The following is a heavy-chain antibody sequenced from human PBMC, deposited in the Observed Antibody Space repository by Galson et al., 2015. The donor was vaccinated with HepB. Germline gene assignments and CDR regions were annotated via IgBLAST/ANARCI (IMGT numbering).Heavy chain of an antibody. CDR2: IYFSGST. CDR3: SSVSVDYEVGWFHP. V-gene: IGHV4-61*01. J-gene: IGHJ5*02. Sequence: SETLSLTCTVSGGSVSSGSYYWSWIRQPPGKGLEWIGYIYFSGSTNYNPSLKGRVTVSVDTSKNQFSLKLSSVTAADTAVYYCSSVSVDYEVGWFHPWGQGTLVTVSP. D-gene: IGHD4-17*01. CDR1: GGSVSSGSYY.